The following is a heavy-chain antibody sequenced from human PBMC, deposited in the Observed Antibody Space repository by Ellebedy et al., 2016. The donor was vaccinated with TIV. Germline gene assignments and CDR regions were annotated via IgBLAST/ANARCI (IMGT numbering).Heavy chain of an antibody. V-gene: IGHV1-2*04. CDR2: INPNSGVP. Sequence: AASVTVSCKASLYTYTGYYMHWLRPAPGQGLGCLGWINPNSGVPNYAQKFQGWVTMTTDTSISTANMELSRLRSDDTAVYYCARDGGSYSDFDYWGQGTLVTVSS. J-gene: IGHJ4*02. D-gene: IGHD1-26*01. CDR3: ARDGGSYSDFDY. CDR1: LYTYTGYY.